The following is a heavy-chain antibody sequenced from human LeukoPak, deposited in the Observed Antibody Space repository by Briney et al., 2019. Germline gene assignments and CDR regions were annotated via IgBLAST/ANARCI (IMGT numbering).Heavy chain of an antibody. D-gene: IGHD4-17*01. Sequence: PSETLSLTCAVYGGSFSGYYWSWIRQPPGKGLEWIGEINHSGSTNYNPSLKSRVTISVDTSKNQFSLKLSSVTAADTAVYYCASLDYYGDYESSTGSYYFDYWGQGTLVTVSS. CDR1: GGSFSGYY. V-gene: IGHV4-34*01. CDR2: INHSGST. J-gene: IGHJ4*02. CDR3: ASLDYYGDYESSTGSYYFDY.